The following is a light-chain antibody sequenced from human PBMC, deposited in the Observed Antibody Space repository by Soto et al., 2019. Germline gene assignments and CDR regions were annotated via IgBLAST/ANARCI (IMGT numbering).Light chain of an antibody. J-gene: IGKJ4*01. CDR1: QSVTSSY. CDR3: HQYGSSPLT. V-gene: IGKV3-20*01. Sequence: EIVLTQSPGTLSLSPGERAILSCRASQSVTSSYLAWYQQKPGQAPRLLIYGASSRATGIPDRFSGSGSGTDFTLTISRLEPEDFAVYYCHQYGSSPLTFGGGTNVEIK. CDR2: GAS.